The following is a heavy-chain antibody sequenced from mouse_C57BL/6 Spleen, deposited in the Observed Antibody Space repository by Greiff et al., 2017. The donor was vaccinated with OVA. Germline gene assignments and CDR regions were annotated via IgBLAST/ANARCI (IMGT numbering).Heavy chain of an antibody. Sequence: VQLQQSGPELVKPGASVKISCKASGYAFSSSWMNWVKQRPGKGLEWIGRIYPGDGDTNYNGKFKGKATLTADKSSSTAYMQLSSLTSEDSAVYFCARDPAYDGYYPFAYWGQGTLVTVSA. CDR2: IYPGDGDT. CDR1: GYAFSSSW. D-gene: IGHD2-3*01. J-gene: IGHJ3*01. CDR3: ARDPAYDGYYPFAY. V-gene: IGHV1-82*01.